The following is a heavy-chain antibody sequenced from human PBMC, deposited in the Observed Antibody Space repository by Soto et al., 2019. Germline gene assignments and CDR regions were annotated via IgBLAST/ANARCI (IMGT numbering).Heavy chain of an antibody. Sequence: RASVKVSCKASGYTFTGYYMHWVRQAPGQGLEWMGWINPNSGGTNYAQKFQGRVTMTRDTSISTAYMELSRLRSDDTAVCYCARVADYDFWSGYYQDAFDIWGQGTMVTVSS. D-gene: IGHD3-3*01. CDR2: INPNSGGT. CDR3: ARVADYDFWSGYYQDAFDI. CDR1: GYTFTGYY. J-gene: IGHJ3*02. V-gene: IGHV1-2*02.